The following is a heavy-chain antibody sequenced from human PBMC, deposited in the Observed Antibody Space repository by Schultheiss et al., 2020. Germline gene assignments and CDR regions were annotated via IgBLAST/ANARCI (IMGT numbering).Heavy chain of an antibody. CDR2: IWYDGSNK. D-gene: IGHD6-13*01. CDR1: GFTFSSYG. Sequence: GGSLRLSCAASGFTFSSYGMHWVRQAPGKGLEWVAVIWYDGSNKYYADSVKGRFTISRDNSKNTLYLQMNSLRAEDTAVYYCARGAAAGLFDYWGQGTLVTVSS. CDR3: ARGAAAGLFDY. J-gene: IGHJ4*02. V-gene: IGHV3-33*01.